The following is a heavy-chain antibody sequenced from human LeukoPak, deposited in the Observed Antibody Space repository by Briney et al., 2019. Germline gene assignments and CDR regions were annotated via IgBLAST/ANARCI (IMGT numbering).Heavy chain of an antibody. D-gene: IGHD4-17*01. J-gene: IGHJ4*02. CDR3: ARGGGTVTTLFDY. V-gene: IGHV4-39*07. CDR2: IYYSGST. Sequence: SETLSLTCTVSGGSISSSSYYWGWIPQPPGKGREWIGSIYYSGSTYYNPSLKSRVTISVDTSKNQFSLKLSSVTAADTAVYYCARGGGTVTTLFDYWGQGTLVTVSS. CDR1: GGSISSSSYY.